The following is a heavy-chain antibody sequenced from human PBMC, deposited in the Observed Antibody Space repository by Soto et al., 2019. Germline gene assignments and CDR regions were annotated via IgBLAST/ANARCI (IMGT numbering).Heavy chain of an antibody. V-gene: IGHV4-30-4*01. CDR3: ARGPSGDKIDY. CDR2: IYDGGTT. CDR1: GGSISSAAYC. Sequence: QVQLQESGPRLVSPSQTLSLTCTVSGGSISSAAYCWSWIRQSPDKGLEWIGHIYDGGTTYSSPSLNGRVTISADPSETQFPLKLSSVSAADTAVYYCARGPSGDKIDYWGQGIQVTVSS. J-gene: IGHJ4*02. D-gene: IGHD7-27*01.